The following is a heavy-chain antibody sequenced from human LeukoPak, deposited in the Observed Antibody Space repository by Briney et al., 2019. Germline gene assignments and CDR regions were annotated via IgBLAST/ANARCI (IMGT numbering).Heavy chain of an antibody. CDR1: GVTSSECA. CDR2: VITKTHGGAP. Sequence: PGRSLRLSSIGSGVTSSECAVTWFRPTPGGGLERVGFVITKTHGGAPETAASVRGRFNVSRDDSAGITHRQMTSLRTEDTAMYYCARVNFRDYRGYTWFEPWGQGTLATVSS. V-gene: IGHV3-49*03. CDR3: ARVNFRDYRGYTWFEP. J-gene: IGHJ5*02. D-gene: IGHD3-10*01.